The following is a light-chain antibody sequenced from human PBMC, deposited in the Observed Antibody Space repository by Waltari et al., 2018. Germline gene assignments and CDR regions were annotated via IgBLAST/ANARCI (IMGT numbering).Light chain of an antibody. CDR1: GSHLGRNS. CDR3: AAWDDSLSGVV. Sequence: QSVLTQPPSASGTPGQRVTISCSGGGSHLGRNSVKWYQQLPGTAPKLLIYNNNQRPSGAPDRFSGSKSGTSASLAISGLQSEDEADYYCAAWDDSLSGVVFGGGTKLTVL. CDR2: NNN. J-gene: IGLJ2*01. V-gene: IGLV1-44*01.